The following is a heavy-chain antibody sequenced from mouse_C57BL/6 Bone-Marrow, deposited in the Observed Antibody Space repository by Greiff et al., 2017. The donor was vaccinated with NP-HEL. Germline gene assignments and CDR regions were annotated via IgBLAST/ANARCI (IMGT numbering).Heavy chain of an antibody. J-gene: IGHJ3*01. CDR3: AREFYYDYDFPFAY. V-gene: IGHV1-75*01. CDR1: GYTFTDYY. Sequence: QVQLQQSGPELVKPGASVKISCKASGYTFTDYYINWVKQRPGQGLEWIGWIFPGSGSTYYNEKFKGKATLTVDKSSSTAYMLLSSLTSEDSAVYFCAREFYYDYDFPFAYWGQGTLVTVSA. CDR2: IFPGSGST. D-gene: IGHD2-4*01.